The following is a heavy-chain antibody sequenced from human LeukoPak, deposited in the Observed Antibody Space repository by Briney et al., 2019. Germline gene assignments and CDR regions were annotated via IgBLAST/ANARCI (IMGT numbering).Heavy chain of an antibody. CDR1: GFTFSDYY. CDR2: ISSSGSTI. J-gene: IGHJ4*02. Sequence: GGSLRLPCAASGFTFSDYYMSWIRQAPGKGLEWVSYISSSGSTIYYADSVKGRFTIFRDNAQNSLYLQMDSLRGEDTAVYYCTRDGIGPHDFWGQGTLVTVSS. V-gene: IGHV3-11*04. CDR3: TRDGIGPHDF.